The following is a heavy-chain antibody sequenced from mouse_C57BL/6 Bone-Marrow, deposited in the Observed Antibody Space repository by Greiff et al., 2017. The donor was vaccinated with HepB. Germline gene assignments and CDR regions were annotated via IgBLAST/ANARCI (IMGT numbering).Heavy chain of an antibody. D-gene: IGHD2-2*01. CDR2: IYPGSGST. V-gene: IGHV1-55*01. J-gene: IGHJ3*01. CDR1: GYTFTSYW. Sequence: QVQLQRSGAELVKPGASVKMSCKASGYTFTSYWITWVKQRPGQGLEWIGDIYPGSGSTNYNEKFKSKATLTVDTSSSTAYMQLSSLTSEDSAVYYCYGYDGAWFAYWGQGTLVTVSA. CDR3: YGYDGAWFAY.